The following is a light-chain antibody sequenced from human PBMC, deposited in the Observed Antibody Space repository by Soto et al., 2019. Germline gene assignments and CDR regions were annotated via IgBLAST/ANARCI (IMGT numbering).Light chain of an antibody. V-gene: IGKV3-20*01. CDR1: QSVNSNY. CDR2: DAS. CDR3: XXSGSLPWT. Sequence: EIVLTQSPGTLSLSPGERATLSCRASQSVNSNYLAWYQQKPGQAPSRLIYDASTRAAGIPDRFSGSGSGXXXXXTIXXXXPEXFXXYXXXXSGSLPWTFGQGTRVDIK. J-gene: IGKJ1*01.